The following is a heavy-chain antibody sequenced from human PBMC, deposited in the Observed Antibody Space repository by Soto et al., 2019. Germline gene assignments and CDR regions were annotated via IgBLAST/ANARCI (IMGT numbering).Heavy chain of an antibody. Sequence: SEPLSLTCTVSGDSLNNAAYYWGWIRQPPGKGLERIGSIHNSVSTYFNPALKSRVTISVDTSKNQFSLKLSSVTAADTAVYFCTRRSRWYYYGTASYYNLWFDSWGQGSLVTVS. CDR3: TRRSRWYYYGTASYYNLWFDS. V-gene: IGHV4-39*01. D-gene: IGHD3-10*01. CDR2: IHNSVST. CDR1: GDSLNNAAYY. J-gene: IGHJ5*01.